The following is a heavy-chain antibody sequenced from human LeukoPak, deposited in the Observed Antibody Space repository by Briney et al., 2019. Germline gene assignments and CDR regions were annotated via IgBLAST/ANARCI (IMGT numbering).Heavy chain of an antibody. CDR3: AKGGIKDYYYMDV. CDR2: ISSSSSYI. D-gene: IGHD3-10*01. J-gene: IGHJ6*03. CDR1: GFTFSSYS. V-gene: IGHV3-21*04. Sequence: GGSLRLSCAASGFTFSSYSMNWVRQAPGKGLEWVSSISSSSSYIYYADSVKGRFTISRDNSKNTLYLQMNSLRAEDTAVYYCAKGGIKDYYYMDVWGKGTTVTVSS.